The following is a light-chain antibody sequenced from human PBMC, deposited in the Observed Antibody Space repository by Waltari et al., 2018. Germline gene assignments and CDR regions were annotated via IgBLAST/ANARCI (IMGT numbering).Light chain of an antibody. V-gene: IGLV2-14*03. CDR3: SSYTSSGTLV. J-gene: IGLJ2*01. CDR2: DVS. Sequence: QSALTQPASVSGSPGQSITISCSGTSNDIGSYNYISWYQQHPGRAPKLMIYDVSDGPSGRSVRFSGSKSGNTASLSISGLQAEDEADYYCSSYTSSGTLVFGGGTKLTVL. CDR1: SNDIGSYNY.